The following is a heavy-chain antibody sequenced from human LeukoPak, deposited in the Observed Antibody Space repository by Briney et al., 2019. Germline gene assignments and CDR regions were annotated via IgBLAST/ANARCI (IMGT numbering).Heavy chain of an antibody. D-gene: IGHD2-2*01. V-gene: IGHV4-59*01. CDR1: GVSLNNYY. J-gene: IGHJ5*02. CDR3: AKGMMPDWFDP. Sequence: PSETLSLTCNVSGVSLNNYYWTWLRQSPGKGLEWIGYIFDIGNTNYNPSLKSRATISLDRSKNQFSLRLNSVTAADPAVYYCAKGMMPDWFDPWGQGTLVTVST. CDR2: IFDIGNT.